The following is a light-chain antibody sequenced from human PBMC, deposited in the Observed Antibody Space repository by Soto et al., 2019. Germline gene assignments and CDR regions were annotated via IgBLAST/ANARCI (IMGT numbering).Light chain of an antibody. V-gene: IGKV3-20*01. Sequence: EIVLTQSPGTLSLSPGERATLSCRASQSVSSSYLACYQQKPGQAPMLLIYGASSRSTGIPDRFSGSGSGTDFTLTISRLEPEDFAVYYCQQYGSSPRYTFGQGTKLEIK. CDR2: GAS. J-gene: IGKJ2*01. CDR1: QSVSSSY. CDR3: QQYGSSPRYT.